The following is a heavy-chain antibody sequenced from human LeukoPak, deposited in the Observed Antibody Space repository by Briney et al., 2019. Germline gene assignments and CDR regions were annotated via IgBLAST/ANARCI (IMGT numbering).Heavy chain of an antibody. CDR3: ATHTPELLWFGELLI. D-gene: IGHD3-10*01. V-gene: IGHV1-24*01. CDR2: FDPEDGET. CDR1: GYTLTELS. Sequence: GASVKVSCKVSGYTLTELSMHWVRQAPGKGLEWMGGFDPEDGETIYAQKFQGRVTMTEDTSTGTAYMELSSLRSEDTAVYYCATHTPELLWFGELLIWGQGTLVTVSS. J-gene: IGHJ4*02.